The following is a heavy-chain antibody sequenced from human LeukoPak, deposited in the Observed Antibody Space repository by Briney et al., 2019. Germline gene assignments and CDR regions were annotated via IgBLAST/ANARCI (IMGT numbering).Heavy chain of an antibody. D-gene: IGHD2-2*01. V-gene: IGHV1-2*02. J-gene: IGHJ6*02. CDR1: GYTFTGYY. CDR2: INPNSVGT. CDR3: ASCSSTSCYADYYYYGMDV. Sequence: ASVKVSCKASGYTFTGYYMHWVRQAPGQGLGWIGWINPNSVGTNYAQKFQGRVTMTRGTSISTAYMELSRLRSDDTAVYYCASCSSTSCYADYYYYGMDVWGQGTTVTVSS.